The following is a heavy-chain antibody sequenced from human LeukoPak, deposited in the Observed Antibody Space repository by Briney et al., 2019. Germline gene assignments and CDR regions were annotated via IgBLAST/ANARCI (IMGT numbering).Heavy chain of an antibody. J-gene: IGHJ4*02. CDR1: GYSFPNYW. CDR3: ATHLSSTDNY. D-gene: IGHD2-2*01. CDR2: IHPGDSDT. V-gene: IGHV5-51*01. Sequence: GESLKISCKGSGYSFPNYWIGWVRQMPGKGLEWMGNIHPGDSDTRYSPSFQGQVTISADKSINTAYLQWGSVEASDTAMYYCATHLSSTDNYWGQGTLVTVSS.